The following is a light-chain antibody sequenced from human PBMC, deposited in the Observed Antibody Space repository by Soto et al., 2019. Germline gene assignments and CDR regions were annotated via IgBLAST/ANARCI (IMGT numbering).Light chain of an antibody. CDR1: QSVSSSY. V-gene: IGKV3-20*01. Sequence: EIVLTQSPGTLSLSPGERATLSCRASQSVSSSYLSWYQQKPGQAPRLLIYGASSRATGIPDRFSGGGSGTDFTLTISRLEPDDVAVYYCQQYNTSPMFTFGQGTNLEIK. J-gene: IGKJ2*01. CDR3: QQYNTSPMFT. CDR2: GAS.